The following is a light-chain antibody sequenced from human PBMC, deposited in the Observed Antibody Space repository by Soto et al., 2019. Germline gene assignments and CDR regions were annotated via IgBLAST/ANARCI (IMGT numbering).Light chain of an antibody. CDR3: QQYYSTDT. Sequence: DIVMTQSPDSLAVSLGERATINCKSSQSVLYSSNNKNYLAWYQQKPGQPPKLLIYWASTRESGVPDRFSGSRSVTDFTLTISSLQAEDVAVYYCQQYYSTDTVGQGTRLEIK. J-gene: IGKJ5*01. V-gene: IGKV4-1*01. CDR2: WAS. CDR1: QSVLYSSNNKNY.